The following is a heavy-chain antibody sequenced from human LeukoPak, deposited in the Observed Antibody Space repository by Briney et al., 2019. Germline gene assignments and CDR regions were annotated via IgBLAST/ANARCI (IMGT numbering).Heavy chain of an antibody. J-gene: IGHJ6*02. V-gene: IGHV3-33*01. Sequence: PGRSLRFSCAASGFTFSSYGMHWVRQAPGKGLEWVAVIWYDGSNKYYADSVKGRFTISRDNAKNSLYLQMNSLRAEDTAVYYCARDPSTRQSSGWYSPYYYYGMDVWGQGTTVTVSS. CDR1: GFTFSSYG. D-gene: IGHD6-19*01. CDR2: IWYDGSNK. CDR3: ARDPSTRQSSGWYSPYYYYGMDV.